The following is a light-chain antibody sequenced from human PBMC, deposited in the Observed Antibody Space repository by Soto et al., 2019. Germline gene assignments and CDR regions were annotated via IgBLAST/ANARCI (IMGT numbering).Light chain of an antibody. CDR3: QQYGRSPMFT. Sequence: EIVLTQSPGTLSLSPGERATLSCRASPSVRSNYLAWYQQKPGQAPRLLIYGASRGAAGIPDRFSGSGSGTDFTLTSRRLEPEDFAVYFCQQYGRSPMFTFGQGTKLEIK. CDR1: PSVRSNY. J-gene: IGKJ2*01. CDR2: GAS. V-gene: IGKV3-20*01.